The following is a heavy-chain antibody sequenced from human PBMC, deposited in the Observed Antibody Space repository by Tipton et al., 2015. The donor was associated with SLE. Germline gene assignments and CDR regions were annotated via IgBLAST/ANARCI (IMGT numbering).Heavy chain of an antibody. Sequence: LRLSCTVSGGSISSSSYYWGWIRQPPGKGMEWIGSIYYSGSTYYNPALKSRVTISVDTSKNQFSLKLSSVTAADTAAYYCARLPLRPPFDYWGQGTLVTVSS. CDR2: IYYSGST. V-gene: IGHV4-39*07. D-gene: IGHD3-3*01. CDR1: GGSISSSSYY. J-gene: IGHJ4*02. CDR3: ARLPLRPPFDY.